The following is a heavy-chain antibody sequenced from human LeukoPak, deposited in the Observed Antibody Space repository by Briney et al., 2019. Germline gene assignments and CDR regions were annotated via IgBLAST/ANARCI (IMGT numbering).Heavy chain of an antibody. V-gene: IGHV4-39*01. CDR2: IYYSGSA. CDR1: GGSLSSSSYY. Sequence: PSETLSLTCTVSGGSLSSSSYYWGWIRQPPGKGLEWIGSIYYSGSAYYNASLKSRVIISVDTSRNQFSLNPSSVTAADTAVYYCASSSTVPNWFGPWGQGTLVTVSS. J-gene: IGHJ5*02. CDR3: ASSSTVPNWFGP. D-gene: IGHD4-17*01.